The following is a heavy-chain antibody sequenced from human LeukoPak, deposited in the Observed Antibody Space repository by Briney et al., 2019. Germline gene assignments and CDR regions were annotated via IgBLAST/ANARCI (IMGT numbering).Heavy chain of an antibody. D-gene: IGHD4-17*01. CDR1: GFTFTRSA. Sequence: GTSVKVSCKASGFTFTRSAVQWVRQARGQRLEWIGWIVVGSGNTNYAQKFQERVTITRDMSTSTAYMELSSLRSEDTAVYYCAADKNFGEVGYWGQGTLVTVSP. CDR2: IVVGSGNT. CDR3: AADKNFGEVGY. J-gene: IGHJ4*02. V-gene: IGHV1-58*01.